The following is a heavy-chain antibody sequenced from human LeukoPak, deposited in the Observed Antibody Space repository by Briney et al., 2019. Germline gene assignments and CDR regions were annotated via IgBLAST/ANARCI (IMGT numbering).Heavy chain of an antibody. Sequence: SETLSLTCTHSGGSISRYFRSWIRQPAGEGLEWIGRIYTNGSTTYNPSLTSRVTMPSATSKNQIPLMLSCITAADTTVPYCAGDRREVTTYWYFDLWGRGTLVTVSS. CDR2: IYTNGST. J-gene: IGHJ2*01. V-gene: IGHV4-4*07. D-gene: IGHD4-17*01. CDR1: GGSISRYF. CDR3: AGDRREVTTYWYFDL.